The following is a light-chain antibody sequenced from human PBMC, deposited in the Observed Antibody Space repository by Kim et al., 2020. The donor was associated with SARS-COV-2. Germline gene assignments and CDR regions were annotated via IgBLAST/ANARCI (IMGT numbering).Light chain of an antibody. CDR3: NSRDSSGNHVV. J-gene: IGLJ2*01. CDR1: SLRSYY. CDR2: VKN. V-gene: IGLV3-19*01. Sequence: SSELTQDPAVSVALGQTVRSTCQGDSLRSYYASWYQQKPGQTPVLVIYVKNNRHSGIPDRFSGSSSGNTASLTITGAQAEDEADYYCNSRDSSGNHVVFGGGTQLTVL.